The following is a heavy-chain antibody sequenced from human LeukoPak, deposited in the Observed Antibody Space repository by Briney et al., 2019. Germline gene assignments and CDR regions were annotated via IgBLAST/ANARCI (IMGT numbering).Heavy chain of an antibody. V-gene: IGHV3-7*01. CDR2: IKQDGSQK. Sequence: GGSLRLSCAASGFTFSNYWMSWVRQAPGKGLEWVANIKQDGSQKYYVDSVKGRFTISRDNAKNSLYLQMNSVRAEDTAIYYCAKVVQYTASTGTGLASWGQGTLVTVSS. CDR3: AKVVQYTASTGTGLAS. J-gene: IGHJ4*02. CDR1: GFTFSNYW. D-gene: IGHD6-13*01.